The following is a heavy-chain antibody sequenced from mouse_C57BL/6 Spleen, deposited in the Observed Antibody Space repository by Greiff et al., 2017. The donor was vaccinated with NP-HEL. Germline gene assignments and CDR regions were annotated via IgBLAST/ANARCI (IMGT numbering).Heavy chain of an antibody. D-gene: IGHD2-4*01. J-gene: IGHJ3*01. CDR1: GYAFSSSW. CDR2: IYPGDGDT. Sequence: QVQLQQSGPELVKPGASFPLSFPSSGYAFSSSWMNWVKQRPGKGLEWIGRIYPGDGDTPYNGKCKGKATLTADKSSSTASMLLTSLTSESSAVYFCAADYDYDGGFAYWRHGTLVTVSA. V-gene: IGHV1-82*01. CDR3: AADYDYDGGFAY.